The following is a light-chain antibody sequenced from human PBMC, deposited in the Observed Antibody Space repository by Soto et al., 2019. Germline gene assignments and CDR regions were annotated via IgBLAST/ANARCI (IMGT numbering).Light chain of an antibody. CDR1: QSVSSSY. Sequence: EIVMTQSPATLSLSPGERATLSCRASQSVSSSYLSWYQQKPGQAPRLLIYGASTRATGIPARFSGSGSGTDFTLTISSMPPEDFAVYYCQQDYNLPTFCGGTKVDNK. CDR3: QQDYNLPT. CDR2: GAS. V-gene: IGKV3D-7*01. J-gene: IGKJ4*01.